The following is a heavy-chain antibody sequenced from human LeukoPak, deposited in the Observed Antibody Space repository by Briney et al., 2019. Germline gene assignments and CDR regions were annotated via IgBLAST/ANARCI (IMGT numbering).Heavy chain of an antibody. CDR2: MNPNSGNT. CDR3: ARGLRNYYFWSGYYRSFAFDI. CDR1: GYTFTRYD. Sequence: ASLKVSCKASGYTFTRYDINWVRQATGQGLEWMVWMNPNSGNTGYAQKLQGRVTMTRNTSISTAYMALSSLRSEDTAVYYCARGLRNYYFWSGYYRSFAFDIWGQGTMATVSS. D-gene: IGHD3-3*01. V-gene: IGHV1-8*01. J-gene: IGHJ3*02.